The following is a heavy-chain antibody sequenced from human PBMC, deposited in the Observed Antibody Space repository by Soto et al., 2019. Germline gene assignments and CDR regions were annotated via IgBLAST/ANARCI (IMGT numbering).Heavy chain of an antibody. CDR3: ARDTSTSWSWFDP. CDR2: INPHSGDT. Sequence: XSVKVSCKTSGYTFTDYYIHWVRQAPGQGLEWMGWINPHSGDTKYAQRFQARVTMTRDTSISTAYMELRRLRSDDRAVYYCARDTSTSWSWFDPWGQGTLVTVSS. D-gene: IGHD6-13*01. V-gene: IGHV1-2*02. CDR1: GYTFTDYY. J-gene: IGHJ5*02.